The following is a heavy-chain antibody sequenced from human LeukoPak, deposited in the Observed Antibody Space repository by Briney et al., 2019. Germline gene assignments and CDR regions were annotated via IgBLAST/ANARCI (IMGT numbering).Heavy chain of an antibody. V-gene: IGHV1-2*02. D-gene: IGHD3-3*01. CDR3: ARDGSITIFGVIFDY. CDR1: GYTFTGYY. CDR2: INPNSGGT. J-gene: IGHJ4*02. Sequence: GASVKASCKASGYTFTGYYMHWVRQAPGQGLEWMGWINPNSGGTNYAQRFQGRVTMTRDTSISTAYMELSRLRSDDKAVYYCARDGSITIFGVIFDYWGQGTLVTVSS.